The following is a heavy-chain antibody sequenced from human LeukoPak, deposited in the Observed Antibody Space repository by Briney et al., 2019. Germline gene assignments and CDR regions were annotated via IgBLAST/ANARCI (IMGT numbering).Heavy chain of an antibody. CDR2: IDKSGGTT. V-gene: IGHV3-11*04. J-gene: IGHJ3*02. CDR3: ARDLDAFDI. CDR1: GFTFSDSY. Sequence: GGSLRLSCAASGFTFSDSYMTWIRQAPGKGLEWVAFIDKSGGTTYYADSVKGRFTISRDNAKNSLYLQMNSLRAEDTAVYYCARDLDAFDIWGQGTMVTVSS.